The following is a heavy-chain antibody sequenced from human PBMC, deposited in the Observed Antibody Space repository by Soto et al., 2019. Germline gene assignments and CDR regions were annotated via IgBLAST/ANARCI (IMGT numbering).Heavy chain of an antibody. CDR2: ISGSGGST. D-gene: IGHD6-13*01. J-gene: IGHJ5*02. CDR3: AKDRGSSSWYNWFDP. V-gene: IGHV3-23*01. CDR1: GFTFSSYA. Sequence: GGSLRLSCAASGFTFSSYAMSWVRQAPGKGLEWVSAISGSGGSTYYADSVKGRFTISRDNSKNTLYLQMNSLRAEDTAVYYCAKDRGSSSWYNWFDPWGQGTLVTVSS.